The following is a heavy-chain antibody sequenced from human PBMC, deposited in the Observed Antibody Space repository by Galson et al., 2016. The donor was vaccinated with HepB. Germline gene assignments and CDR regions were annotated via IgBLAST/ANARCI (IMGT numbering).Heavy chain of an antibody. J-gene: IGHJ4*02. D-gene: IGHD6-19*01. CDR2: IWSDGSNK. CDR3: ARHATLYSSGPKFDY. CDR1: GFAFSSHG. Sequence: SLRLSCAASGFAFSSHGLYWVRQAPGKGLEWVSVIWSDGSNKYYADSVKGRFTISRDNSKNTLYLQMNSLRAEDTAVYYCARHATLYSSGPKFDYWGQGTLVTVSS. V-gene: IGHV3-33*01.